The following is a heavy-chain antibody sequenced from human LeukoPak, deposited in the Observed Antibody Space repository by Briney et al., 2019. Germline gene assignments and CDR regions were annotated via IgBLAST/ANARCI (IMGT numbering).Heavy chain of an antibody. J-gene: IGHJ4*02. V-gene: IGHV3-49*04. CDR1: GFTFGDYA. Sequence: GGTLRLSCTASGFTFGDYAMSWVRQAPGKGLEWVGFIRSKAYGGTTEYAASVKGRFTISRDDSKSIAYLQMNSLKTEDTAVYYCTRATAMVKAPFDYWGQGTLVTVSS. D-gene: IGHD5-18*01. CDR3: TRATAMVKAPFDY. CDR2: IRSKAYGGTT.